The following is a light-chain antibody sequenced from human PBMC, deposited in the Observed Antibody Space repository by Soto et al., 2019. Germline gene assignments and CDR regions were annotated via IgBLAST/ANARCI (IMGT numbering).Light chain of an antibody. CDR2: GNN. CDR1: SSNIGAGYD. V-gene: IGLV1-40*01. J-gene: IGLJ1*01. CDR3: QSYDTSLGAYV. Sequence: QSVLTQPPSVSGAPGQRVTISCTGSSSNIGAGYDVHWYQHLPGTAPKLLIHGNNNRPSGVPDRFSGSKSGTSASLAITGLQAEDEADYYCQSYDTSLGAYVFGSGTKVTVL.